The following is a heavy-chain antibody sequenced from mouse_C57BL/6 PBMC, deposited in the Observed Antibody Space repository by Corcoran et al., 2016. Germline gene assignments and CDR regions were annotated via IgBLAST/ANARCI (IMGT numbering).Heavy chain of an antibody. D-gene: IGHD1-1*01. J-gene: IGHJ2*01. CDR2: INTYSGVP. Sequence: QIQLVQSGPELKKPGETVKISCKASGYTFTTYGMSWVKQAPGKGLKWMGWINTYSGVPTYADDFKGRFAFSLETSASTAYLQINNLKNEDTATSFCASGGYYSWAYWGQGTTLTVSS. V-gene: IGHV9-3*01. CDR1: GYTFTTYG. CDR3: ASGGYYSWAY.